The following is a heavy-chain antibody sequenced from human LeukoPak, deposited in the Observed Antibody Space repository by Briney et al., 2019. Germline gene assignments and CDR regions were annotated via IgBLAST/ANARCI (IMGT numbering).Heavy chain of an antibody. D-gene: IGHD2-21*02. Sequence: GGPLRLSCAGSGFTVSSNYMSWVRQAPGKGLEWVSVIYSGGSTYYADSVKGRFTISRDNSKNTLYLQMHSLRAEDTAVYYCAREPVAYCGGDCYSGGYFDLWGRGTLVTVSS. CDR1: GFTVSSNY. CDR3: AREPVAYCGGDCYSGGYFDL. CDR2: IYSGGST. V-gene: IGHV3-53*01. J-gene: IGHJ2*01.